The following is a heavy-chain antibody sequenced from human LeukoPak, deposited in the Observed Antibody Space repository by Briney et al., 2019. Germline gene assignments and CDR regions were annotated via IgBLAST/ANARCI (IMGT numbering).Heavy chain of an antibody. CDR3: ARDPRMYYYDTRGGFDI. J-gene: IGHJ3*02. V-gene: IGHV3-66*01. Sequence: GGSLRLSCAASGFTVNSNYMSWVRQAPGKGLEWVSVIYSGGDTYYADSVKDRFTISRDNSKNTLFLQMNSLSAEDTSVYYCARDPRMYYYDTRGGFDIWGQGTMVTVSS. D-gene: IGHD3-22*01. CDR2: IYSGGDT. CDR1: GFTVNSNY.